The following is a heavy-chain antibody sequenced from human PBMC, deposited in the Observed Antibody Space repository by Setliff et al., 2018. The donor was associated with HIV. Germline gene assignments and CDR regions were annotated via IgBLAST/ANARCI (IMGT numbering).Heavy chain of an antibody. CDR1: AFSFNNYY. CDR2: INSDGSET. Sequence: GGSLRLSCIASAFSFNNYYMTWVRQAPGKGLEWVANINSDGSETYYAPSMKGRFTIARDNANNSLYLQMNSLGAEDTAVYYCAKGGRDYNWWDLSYYYYYYMDVWGKGTTVTVSS. J-gene: IGHJ6*03. CDR3: AKGGRDYNWWDLSYYYYYYMDV. D-gene: IGHD4-4*01. V-gene: IGHV3-7*03.